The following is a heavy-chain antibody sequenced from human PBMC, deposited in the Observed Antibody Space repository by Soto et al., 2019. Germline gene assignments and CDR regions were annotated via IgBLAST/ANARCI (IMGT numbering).Heavy chain of an antibody. Sequence: EVQLLESGGGLVQPGGSLRLSCAASGFTFSSYAMSWVRQAPGKGLEWVSAISGSGGSTYYADSVKGRFTISRDNSKNTLYLQMNRLRAEDTAVYYCAKDRLDSSGWYGGGYYYYGMDVWGQGTTVTVSS. CDR2: ISGSGGST. D-gene: IGHD6-19*01. J-gene: IGHJ6*02. CDR3: AKDRLDSSGWYGGGYYYYGMDV. V-gene: IGHV3-23*01. CDR1: GFTFSSYA.